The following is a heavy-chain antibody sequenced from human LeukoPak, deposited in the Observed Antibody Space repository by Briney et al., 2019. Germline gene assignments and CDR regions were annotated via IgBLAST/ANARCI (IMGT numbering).Heavy chain of an antibody. J-gene: IGHJ4*02. CDR1: GYSISSGYY. V-gene: IGHV4-38-2*01. CDR3: AKIYDSSAFDY. Sequence: SETLSLTCAVSGYSISSGYYWGWIRQPPGKGLEWIGSIYHSGSTYYNPSLKSRVTISVDTSKNQFSLKLSSVTVADTAVYYCAKIYDSSAFDYWGQGTLVTVSS. D-gene: IGHD3-22*01. CDR2: IYHSGST.